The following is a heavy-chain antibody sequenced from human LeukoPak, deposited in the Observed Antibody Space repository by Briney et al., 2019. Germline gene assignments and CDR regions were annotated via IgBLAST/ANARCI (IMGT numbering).Heavy chain of an antibody. V-gene: IGHV3-23*01. J-gene: IGHJ4*02. CDR2: ISGSGGST. CDR3: AKKMGGVAGSFDY. Sequence: GGSLRLSCAASGFTFSSYGMSWVRQAPGKGLEWVSAISGSGGSTYYADSVKGRFTISRDNSKSTLYLQMNSLRAEDTAVYYCAKKMGGVAGSFDYWGQGTLVTVSS. D-gene: IGHD6-19*01. CDR1: GFTFSSYG.